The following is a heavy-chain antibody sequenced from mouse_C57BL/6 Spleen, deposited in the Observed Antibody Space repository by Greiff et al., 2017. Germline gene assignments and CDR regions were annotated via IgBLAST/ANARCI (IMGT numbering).Heavy chain of an antibody. CDR3: ARPDYGSSSFAY. CDR2: ISSGGSYT. CDR1: GFTFSSYG. V-gene: IGHV5-6*01. Sequence: EVQGVESGGDLVKPGGSLKLSCAASGFTFSSYGMSWVRQTPDKRLEWVATISSGGSYTNYPDSVKGRFTISRDNAKNTLYLQMSSLKSEDTAMYYCARPDYGSSSFAYWGQGTLVTVSA. D-gene: IGHD1-1*01. J-gene: IGHJ3*01.